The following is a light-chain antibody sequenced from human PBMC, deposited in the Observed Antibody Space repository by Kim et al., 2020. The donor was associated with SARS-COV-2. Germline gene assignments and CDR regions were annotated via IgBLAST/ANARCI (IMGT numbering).Light chain of an antibody. V-gene: IGLV2-8*01. CDR2: EVT. J-gene: IGLJ2*01. Sequence: QSALTQPPSASGSPGQSVTISCTGSSSNIGGYNYVSWYQQHPGKAPNLLIFEVTKRYSGVPDRFSGSKSGNTASLTVSGLQAEDEGDYYCSSYAGSNNFVVFGGGTQLTVL. CDR3: SSYAGSNNFVV. CDR1: SSNIGGYNY.